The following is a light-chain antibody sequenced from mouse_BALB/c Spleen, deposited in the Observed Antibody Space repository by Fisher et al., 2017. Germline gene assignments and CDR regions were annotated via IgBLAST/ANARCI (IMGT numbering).Light chain of an antibody. CDR2: DTS. Sequence: IVLTQSTAIMSASLGERVTMTCSASSSVSYMYWYQQKPGSSPRLLIYDTSNLASGVPVRFSGSGSGTSYSLTISRMEAEDAATYYCQQRSSYPLTFGAGTKLELK. CDR1: SSVSY. CDR3: QQRSSYPLT. J-gene: IGKJ5*01. V-gene: IGKV4-55*01.